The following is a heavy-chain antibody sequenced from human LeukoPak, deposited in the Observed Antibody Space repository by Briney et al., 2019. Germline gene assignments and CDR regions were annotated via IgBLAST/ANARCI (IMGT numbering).Heavy chain of an antibody. CDR3: ARDSNYDILTGYD. CDR1: GFTFSSYA. J-gene: IGHJ4*02. D-gene: IGHD3-9*01. V-gene: IGHV3-30-3*01. CDR2: ISYDGSNK. Sequence: GGSLRLSCAASGFTFSSYAMHWVRQAPGKGLEWVAVISYDGSNKYYADSVKGRFTISRDNSKNTLYLQMNSLRAEDTAVYYCARDSNYDILTGYDWGQGTLVTVSS.